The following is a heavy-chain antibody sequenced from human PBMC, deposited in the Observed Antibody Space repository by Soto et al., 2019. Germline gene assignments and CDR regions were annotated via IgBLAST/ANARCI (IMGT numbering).Heavy chain of an antibody. CDR2: ISYDGNNK. Sequence: GGSLRISCAASGFTFSSYAMHWVRQAPGKEVEWVAVISYDGNNKYYADSVKGRFTISRDNSKNTLYLQMNSLRAEDTAVYYCARDTSVFDSSTTENLYYYYGMDVWGQGTTVTVSS. V-gene: IGHV3-30-3*01. CDR3: ARDTSVFDSSTTENLYYYYGMDV. CDR1: GFTFSSYA. D-gene: IGHD2-2*01. J-gene: IGHJ6*02.